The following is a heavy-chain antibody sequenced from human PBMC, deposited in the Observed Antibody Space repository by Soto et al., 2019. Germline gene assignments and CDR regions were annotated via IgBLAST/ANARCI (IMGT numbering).Heavy chain of an antibody. CDR2: ISGSGGST. Sequence: PGGSLRLSCAASGFTFSSYAMSWVRQAPGKGLEWVSAISGSGGSTYYADSVKGRFTISRDNSKNTLYLQMNSLRAEDTAVYYCAKDPGKGTTYYYYGMDVWGQGTTVTVSS. V-gene: IGHV3-23*01. CDR1: GFTFSSYA. CDR3: AKDPGKGTTYYYYGMDV. J-gene: IGHJ6*02. D-gene: IGHD1-7*01.